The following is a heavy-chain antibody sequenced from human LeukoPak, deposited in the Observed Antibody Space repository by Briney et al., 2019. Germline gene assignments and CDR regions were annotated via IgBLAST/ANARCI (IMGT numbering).Heavy chain of an antibody. CDR2: ISSSSSYI. Sequence: GGSLRLSCAASGFTFSSYSMNWVRQAPGKGLGWVSSISSSSSYIYYADSVKGRFTISRDNAKNSLYLQMNSLRAEDTAVYYCARVVEMATPSYYYYYGMDVWGQGTTVTVSS. CDR1: GFTFSSYS. J-gene: IGHJ6*02. CDR3: ARVVEMATPSYYYYYGMDV. V-gene: IGHV3-21*01. D-gene: IGHD5-24*01.